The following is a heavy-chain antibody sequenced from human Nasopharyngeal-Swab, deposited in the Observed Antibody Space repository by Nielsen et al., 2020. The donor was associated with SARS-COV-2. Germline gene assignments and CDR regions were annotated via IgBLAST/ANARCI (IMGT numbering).Heavy chain of an antibody. J-gene: IGHJ4*02. V-gene: IGHV2-70*01. D-gene: IGHD3/OR15-3a*01. CDR2: IDWDDDK. Sequence: WIRQPPGKALEWLALIDWDDDKYYSTSLKTRLTISKDTSKNQVVLTMTNMDPGDTATYYCARIPPLDYYFDYWGQGTLVTVSS. CDR3: ARIPPLDYYFDY.